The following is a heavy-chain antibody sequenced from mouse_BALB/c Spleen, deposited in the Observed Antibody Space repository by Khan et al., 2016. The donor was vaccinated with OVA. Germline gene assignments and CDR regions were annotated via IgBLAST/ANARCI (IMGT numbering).Heavy chain of an antibody. D-gene: IGHD2-14*01. CDR1: GYTFTTCT. CDR2: IVPSNDYT. V-gene: IGHV1-4*01. CDR3: ARAGAYYRSDGWFAY. Sequence: QVQLKESGAELARPGASVKISCKASGYTFTTCTIHWVKQRPGQGLEWIGYIVPSNDYTNYNQKFKDRATLTADKSSSTAYMQLSSLTSQDSAVYYCARAGAYYRSDGWFAYWGQGTLVTVSA. J-gene: IGHJ3*01.